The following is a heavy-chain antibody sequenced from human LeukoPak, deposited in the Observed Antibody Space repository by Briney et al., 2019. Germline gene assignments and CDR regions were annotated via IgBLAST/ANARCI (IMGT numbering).Heavy chain of an antibody. V-gene: IGHV3-30*02. CDR2: IRYDGSNK. Sequence: GGSLRLSCAASGFTFSSYAMSWVRQAPGKGLEWVAFIRYDGSNKYYADSVKGRFTISRDNSKNTLYLQMNSLRAEDTAVYYCAKLWYGSGIKIDYWGQGTLVTVSS. CDR3: AKLWYGSGIKIDY. D-gene: IGHD3-10*01. J-gene: IGHJ4*02. CDR1: GFTFSSYA.